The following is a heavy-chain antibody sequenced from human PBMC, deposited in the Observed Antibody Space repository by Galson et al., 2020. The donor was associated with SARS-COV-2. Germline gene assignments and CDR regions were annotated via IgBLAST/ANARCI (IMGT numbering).Heavy chain of an antibody. J-gene: IGHJ4*02. CDR2: IYISERT. Sequence: SQTLSLTCTVSGGSISSGSYYWSWIRQPAGKGLEWIGRIYISERTNYNPSLKSRVTISVDTSKNQLSLKLSSVTAADTAVYYCARESRWELYFDYWGQGTLVTGSS. CDR3: ARESRWELYFDY. CDR1: GGSISSGSYY. V-gene: IGHV4-61*02. D-gene: IGHD1-26*01.